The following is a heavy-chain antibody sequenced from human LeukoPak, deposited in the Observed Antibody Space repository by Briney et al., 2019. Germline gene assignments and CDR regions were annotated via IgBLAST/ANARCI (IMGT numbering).Heavy chain of an antibody. D-gene: IGHD6-19*01. CDR3: ARKAPVAGIVYYFDY. V-gene: IGHV4-34*01. CDR1: GFTFSRHG. CDR2: INHSGST. J-gene: IGHJ4*02. Sequence: GSLRLSCVASGFTFSRHGMNWVRQAPGKGLEWIGEINHSGSTNYNPSLKSRVTISVDTSKNQFSLKLSSVTAADTAVYYCARKAPVAGIVYYFDYWGQGTLVTVSS.